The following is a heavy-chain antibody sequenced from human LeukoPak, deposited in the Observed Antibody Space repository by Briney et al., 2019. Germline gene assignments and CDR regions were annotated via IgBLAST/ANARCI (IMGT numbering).Heavy chain of an antibody. D-gene: IGHD1-14*01. V-gene: IGHV1-8*01. CDR1: GYTFTSYD. Sequence: ASVKDSCQASGYTFTSYDINWVRQATGQRLAWMGWMNPNSCNSGYAHKFQDRLTMTRNTSISTVYMELSSLRSEDTAVYYCARGGRYPRRDFDYWGQGTLVTVSS. CDR3: ARGGRYPRRDFDY. J-gene: IGHJ4*02. CDR2: MNPNSCNS.